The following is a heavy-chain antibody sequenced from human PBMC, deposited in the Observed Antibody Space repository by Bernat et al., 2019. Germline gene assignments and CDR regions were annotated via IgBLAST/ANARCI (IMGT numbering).Heavy chain of an antibody. Sequence: EVQLLESGGGLVQPGGPLDSPVQALDSPLGGIPWAGFGRPPGRGRGWAFVIGVSGGSTYYAESVKGRFTVSRDNSKNTVYVEMNNLRAEDTAVYYCARDKAVAGSSTGLHWGQGTLVTVSS. CDR3: ARDKAVAGSSTGLH. CDR1: DSPLGGIP. V-gene: IGHV3-23*01. D-gene: IGHD6-19*01. CDR2: IGVSGGST. J-gene: IGHJ4*02.